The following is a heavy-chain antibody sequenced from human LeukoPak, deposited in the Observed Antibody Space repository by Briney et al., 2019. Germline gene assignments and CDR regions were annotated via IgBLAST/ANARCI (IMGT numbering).Heavy chain of an antibody. CDR2: IRYGGSNK. Sequence: PGGSLRLSCAASGFTFSIYGMHWVRQAPGKGLEWVAFIRYGGSNKLYADSVKGRFTISRDNSKNTLYLQMNTLRGEDTAVYYCAKDLWELPLEGFSFDYWGQGTLVTVSS. CDR3: AKDLWELPLEGFSFDY. CDR1: GFTFSIYG. V-gene: IGHV3-30*02. J-gene: IGHJ4*02. D-gene: IGHD1-26*01.